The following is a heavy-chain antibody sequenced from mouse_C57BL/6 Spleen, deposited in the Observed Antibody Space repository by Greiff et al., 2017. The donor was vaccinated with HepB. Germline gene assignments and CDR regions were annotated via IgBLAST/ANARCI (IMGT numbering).Heavy chain of an antibody. V-gene: IGHV1-50*01. J-gene: IGHJ3*01. CDR1: GYTFTSYW. CDR2: IDPSDSYT. Sequence: QVQLQQSGAELVKPGASVKLSCKASGYTFTSYWMQWVKQRPGQGLEWIGEIDPSDSYTNYNQKFKGKATLTVDTSSSTAYMQLSSLTSEDSAVYYCARSGYGSWFADWGQGTLVTVSA. CDR3: ARSGYGSWFAD. D-gene: IGHD2-2*01.